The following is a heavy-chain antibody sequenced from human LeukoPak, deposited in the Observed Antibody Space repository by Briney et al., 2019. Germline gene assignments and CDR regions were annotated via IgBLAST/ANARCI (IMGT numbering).Heavy chain of an antibody. Sequence: PGGSLRLSCAVSGFPFEEYGVSWVRQVPGKGLEWVPGVNWNGGSINYADSVKGRFTISRDNRKNSVHLQMNSLRVEDTAFYYCARVANYVRGSYRYKHYYFDYWGQGTLVTVSS. CDR2: VNWNGGSI. CDR1: GFPFEEYG. CDR3: ARVANYVRGSYRYKHYYFDY. J-gene: IGHJ4*02. V-gene: IGHV3-20*04. D-gene: IGHD3-16*02.